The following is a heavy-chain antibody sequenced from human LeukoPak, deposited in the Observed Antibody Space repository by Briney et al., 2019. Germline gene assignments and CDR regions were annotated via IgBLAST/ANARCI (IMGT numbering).Heavy chain of an antibody. CDR3: ARYYDSSGYSSEYFQH. D-gene: IGHD3-22*01. Sequence: ASVKVSCKASGYTFTGYIHWVRQAPGQGLEWMGRINPNSGGTNYAQKFQGRVTMTRDTSISTAYMELSRLRSDDTAVYYCARYYDSSGYSSEYFQHWGQGTLVTVSS. V-gene: IGHV1-2*06. CDR2: INPNSGGT. CDR1: GYTFTGY. J-gene: IGHJ1*01.